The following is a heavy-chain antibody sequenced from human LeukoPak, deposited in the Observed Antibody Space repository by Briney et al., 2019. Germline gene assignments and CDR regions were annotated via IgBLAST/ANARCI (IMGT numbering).Heavy chain of an antibody. CDR1: GFTFSSYS. CDR3: ASGALAWAFDI. Sequence: GGSLRLSCAASGFTFSSYSMNWVRQAPGKGLEWVSSISSSSSYIYYADSVKGRFTISRDNAKNSLYLQMNSLRAEDTAVYYCASGALAWAFDIWGQGTMVTVSS. CDR2: ISSSSSYI. V-gene: IGHV3-21*01. J-gene: IGHJ3*02. D-gene: IGHD2-15*01.